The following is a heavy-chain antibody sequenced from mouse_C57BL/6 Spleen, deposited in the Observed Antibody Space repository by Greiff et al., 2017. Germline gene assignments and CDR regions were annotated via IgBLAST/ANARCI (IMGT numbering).Heavy chain of an antibody. CDR2: IWSDGST. V-gene: IGHV2-6-1*01. J-gene: IGHJ4*01. Sequence: QVQLKQSGPGLVAPSQSLSITCTVSGFSLTSYGVHWVRQPPGKGLEWLVVIWSDGSTTYNSALKSRLSISKDNSKSQVFLKMNSLQTDDTAMYYGARHGYGSSYAMDYWGQGTSVTVSS. D-gene: IGHD1-1*01. CDR1: GFSLTSYG. CDR3: ARHGYGSSYAMDY.